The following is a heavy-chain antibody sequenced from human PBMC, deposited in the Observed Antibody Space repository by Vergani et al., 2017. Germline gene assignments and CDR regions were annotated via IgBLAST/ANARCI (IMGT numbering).Heavy chain of an antibody. Sequence: QVQLVQSGAEVKKPGSSVKVSCKASGGTFSSYAISWVRQAPGQGLEWMGRIIPILGIANYAQKFQGRVTITADKSTSTAYMELSSLRSEDTAVYYCARGIYPYDTFDYWGQGTLVIVSS. V-gene: IGHV1-69*04. D-gene: IGHD3-9*01. CDR3: ARGIYPYDTFDY. CDR2: IIPILGIA. CDR1: GGTFSSYA. J-gene: IGHJ4*02.